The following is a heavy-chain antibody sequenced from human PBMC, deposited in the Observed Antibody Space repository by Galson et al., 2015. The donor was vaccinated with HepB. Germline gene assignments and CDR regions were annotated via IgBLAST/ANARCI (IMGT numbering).Heavy chain of an antibody. CDR3: ARDSYYDSSGYYPTVYFDY. J-gene: IGHJ4*02. CDR2: ISSSSSTI. D-gene: IGHD3-22*01. Sequence: SLRLSCAASGFTFSSYSMNWVRQAPGKGLEWVSYISSSSSTIYYADSVKGRFTISRDNAKNSLYLQMNSLRAEDTAVYYCARDSYYDSSGYYPTVYFDYWGQGTLVTVSS. V-gene: IGHV3-48*04. CDR1: GFTFSSYS.